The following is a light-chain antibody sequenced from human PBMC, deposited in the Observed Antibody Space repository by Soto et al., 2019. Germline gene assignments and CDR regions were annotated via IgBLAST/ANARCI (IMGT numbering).Light chain of an antibody. Sequence: DIQMTQSPSTLSASVGDTVTITCRASQSISSWLAWYQQKPGKAPKVLIYRASKLESGVPSRFSGSGSGTEFTLTISSLQPEDFVTYYCQQYNFYSWTFGQGTKVEIK. CDR3: QQYNFYSWT. J-gene: IGKJ1*01. CDR1: QSISSW. CDR2: RAS. V-gene: IGKV1-5*03.